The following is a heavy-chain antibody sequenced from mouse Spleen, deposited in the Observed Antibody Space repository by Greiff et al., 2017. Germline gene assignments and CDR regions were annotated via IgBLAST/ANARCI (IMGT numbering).Heavy chain of an antibody. CDR2: INPSTGGT. J-gene: IGHJ4*01. V-gene: IGHV1-42*01. Sequence: EVQLQESGPELVKPGASVKISCKASGYSFTGYYMNWVKQSPEKSLEWIGEINPSTGGTTYNQKFKAKATLTVDKSSSTAYMQLKSLTSEDSAVYYCARWDGYAMDYWGQGTSVTVSS. CDR1: GYSFTGYY. D-gene: IGHD4-1*01. CDR3: ARWDGYAMDY.